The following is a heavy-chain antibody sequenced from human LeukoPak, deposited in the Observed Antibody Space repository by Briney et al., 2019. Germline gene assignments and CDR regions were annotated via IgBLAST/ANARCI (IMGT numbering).Heavy chain of an antibody. CDR2: ISYDGSNK. J-gene: IGHJ4*02. Sequence: GGSLRLSCAASGFTFSNYGMHWVRQAPGKGLEWVAVISYDGSNKYYTDSVKGRFTISRDDAKSSLFLQMNSLRAEDTAVYYCANALGAHYFGSWGQGTQVTVSS. V-gene: IGHV3-30*18. CDR3: ANALGAHYFGS. D-gene: IGHD1-26*01. CDR1: GFTFSNYG.